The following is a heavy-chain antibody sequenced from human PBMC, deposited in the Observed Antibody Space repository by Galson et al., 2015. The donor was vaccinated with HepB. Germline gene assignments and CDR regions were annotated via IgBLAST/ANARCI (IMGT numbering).Heavy chain of an antibody. Sequence: SETLSLTCSVSGGSISGSNSYWAWILQPPGKGLEWIGSIYYSGDPHYNPSLKSRVTISIDTSKNQLSLKLTSVTAADAAVYYCARGMTFSGYSPFAPWGQRILVTVSS. CDR2: IYYSGDP. CDR1: GGSISGSNSY. J-gene: IGHJ5*02. V-gene: IGHV4-39*07. D-gene: IGHD5-12*01. CDR3: ARGMTFSGYSPFAP.